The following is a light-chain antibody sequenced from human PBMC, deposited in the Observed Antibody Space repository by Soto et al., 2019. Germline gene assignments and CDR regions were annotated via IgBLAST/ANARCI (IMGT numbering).Light chain of an antibody. Sequence: EIVITHSPATLSVPPGERATLSCRASQSVSSNLAWYQQKPGQAPSLLYYGASSRAAGIPDFFSGRGSGTDFTLTISILAAEDFAVYYCQQYGRSPRTFGQGTRLEIK. J-gene: IGKJ5*01. CDR3: QQYGRSPRT. V-gene: IGKV3-20*01. CDR2: GAS. CDR1: QSVSSN.